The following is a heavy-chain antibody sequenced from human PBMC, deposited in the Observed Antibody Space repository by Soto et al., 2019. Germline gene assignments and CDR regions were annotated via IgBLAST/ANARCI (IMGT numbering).Heavy chain of an antibody. Sequence: QVQLVESGGGVVQPGRSLRLSCAAPGFTFSSYGMHWVRQAPGKGLEWVAVISYDGSNKYYADSVKGRFTISRDNSKNTLYLQMNSLRAEDTAVYYCAKDQWLVLHYWGQGTLVTVSS. CDR3: AKDQWLVLHY. CDR2: ISYDGSNK. V-gene: IGHV3-30*18. J-gene: IGHJ4*02. D-gene: IGHD6-19*01. CDR1: GFTFSSYG.